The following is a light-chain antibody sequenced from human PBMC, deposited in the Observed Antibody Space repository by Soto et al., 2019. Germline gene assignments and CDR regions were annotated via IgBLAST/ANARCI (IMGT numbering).Light chain of an antibody. J-gene: IGKJ4*01. V-gene: IGKV4-1*01. CDR2: WAT. CDR1: QSVFSNSKNRNH. Sequence: DIVMAQSPDSLAVSLGERATINCKSSQSVFSNSKNRNHLSWYQQKPGQPXKLXISWATNRESGVPDRFSGSWSGTDFNLTVSGLQAEDVAIYYWHQYFSSPITFGGGTKV. CDR3: HQYFSSPIT.